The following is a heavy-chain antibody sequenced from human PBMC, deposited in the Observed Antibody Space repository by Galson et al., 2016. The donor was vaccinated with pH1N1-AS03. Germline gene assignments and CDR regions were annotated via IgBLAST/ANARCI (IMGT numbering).Heavy chain of an antibody. J-gene: IGHJ6*02. CDR3: ARDPRGPCTSATCPTTYYFGMDV. Sequence: SVKVSCKASGYIFTGFCVHWVRQAPGQGLEWMGWINTDSGVTKYAQKFEAWVTMKRDTSVSTAYMELYGLKSDDTAVYYCARDPRGPCTSATCPTTYYFGMDVWGQGTTVIVSS. V-gene: IGHV1-2*04. D-gene: IGHD2-2*01. CDR1: GYIFTGFC. CDR2: INTDSGVT.